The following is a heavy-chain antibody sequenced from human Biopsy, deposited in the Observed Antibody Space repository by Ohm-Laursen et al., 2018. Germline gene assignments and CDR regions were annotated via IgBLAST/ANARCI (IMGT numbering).Heavy chain of an antibody. CDR2: ISAYNGNR. V-gene: IGHV1-18*01. J-gene: IGHJ6*02. Sequence: ASVKVSCKASGGPFSSYAVTWVRQAPGQGLEWMGWISAYNGNRNYAQKFQGRVTMTTDTSTSTAYMELRSLRSDDTAVYFCAREEDNSGYDYYGMDVWGQGTTVTVSS. CDR1: GGPFSSYA. CDR3: AREEDNSGYDYYGMDV. D-gene: IGHD3-22*01.